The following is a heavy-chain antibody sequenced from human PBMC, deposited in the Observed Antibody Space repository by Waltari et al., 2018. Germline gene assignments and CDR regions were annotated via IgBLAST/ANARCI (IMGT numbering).Heavy chain of an antibody. Sequence: QVQLVESGGGVVQPGRSLRLSCAASGFTFSTYAMHWVRQAPGKGLEWVAVISYDGSNRYYADSGKGRFTISRDNSKNTLYLQMNSLRAEDTAVYYCARYLSSSFDYWGQGTLVTVSS. V-gene: IGHV3-30*01. CDR1: GFTFSTYA. CDR3: ARYLSSSFDY. CDR2: ISYDGSNR. J-gene: IGHJ4*02.